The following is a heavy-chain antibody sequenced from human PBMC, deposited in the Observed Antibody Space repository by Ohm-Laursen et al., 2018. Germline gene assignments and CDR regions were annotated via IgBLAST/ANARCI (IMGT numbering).Heavy chain of an antibody. CDR3: ARAYDSSGYYSYNWFDP. Sequence: ASVKVSCKASGYTLTSYYMHWVRQAPGQGLEWMGIINPSGGSTSYAQKFQGRVTMTRDTSISTAYMELSRLRSDDTAVYYCARAYDSSGYYSYNWFDPWGQGTLVTVSS. CDR2: INPSGGST. J-gene: IGHJ5*02. D-gene: IGHD3-22*01. V-gene: IGHV1-46*01. CDR1: GYTLTSYY.